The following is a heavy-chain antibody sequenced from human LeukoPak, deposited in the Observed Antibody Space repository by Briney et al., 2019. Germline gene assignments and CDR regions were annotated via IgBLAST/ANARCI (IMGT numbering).Heavy chain of an antibody. CDR1: GFTFSSYA. V-gene: IGHV3-23*01. CDR3: AKDVEMATTYYFDY. D-gene: IGHD5-24*01. CDR2: ISGSGGST. Sequence: GGSLRLSCAASGFTFSSYAMSWVRQAPAKGLEWVSAISGSGGSTYYADSVKGRFTISRDNSKNTLYLQMNSLRAEDTAVYYCAKDVEMATTYYFDYWGQGTLVTVSS. J-gene: IGHJ4*02.